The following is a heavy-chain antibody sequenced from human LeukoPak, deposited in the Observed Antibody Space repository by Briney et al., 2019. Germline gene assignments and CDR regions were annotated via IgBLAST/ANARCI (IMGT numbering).Heavy chain of an antibody. J-gene: IGHJ3*02. D-gene: IGHD3-22*01. CDR2: IYTSGST. CDR1: GGSISSYY. V-gene: IGHV4-4*07. Sequence: PSETLSLTCTVSGGSISSYYWSWIRQPAGKGLEWIGRIYTSGSTNYNPSLKSRVTMSVDTSKNQFSLKLSSVTAADTAVYYCARVGYDSSGYYYYAFDIWGLGTMVTVSS. CDR3: ARVGYDSSGYYYYAFDI.